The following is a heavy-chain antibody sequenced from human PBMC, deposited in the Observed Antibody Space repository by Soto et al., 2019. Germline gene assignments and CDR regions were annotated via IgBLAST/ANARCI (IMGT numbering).Heavy chain of an antibody. CDR2: IIPIFGTA. V-gene: IGHV1-69*05. D-gene: IGHD6-13*01. J-gene: IGHJ6*02. CDR3: ARDQQLVGYYYYGMDV. Sequence: QVQLVQSGAEVKKPGSSVKVSCKASGGTFSSYAISWVRQAPGQGLEWMGGIIPIFGTANYAQKFQGRVTITXXEXTTXAYMELSSLRSEDTAVYYCARDQQLVGYYYYGMDVWGQGTTVTVSS. CDR1: GGTFSSYA.